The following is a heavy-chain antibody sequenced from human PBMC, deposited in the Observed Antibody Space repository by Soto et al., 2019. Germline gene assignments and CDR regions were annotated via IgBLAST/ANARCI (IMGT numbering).Heavy chain of an antibody. CDR2: IWYDGSNK. CDR1: GFSFSSYD. CDR3: SRGYSSSRDLGY. V-gene: IGHV3-33*01. D-gene: IGHD6-13*01. J-gene: IGHJ4*02. Sequence: QVQLVESGGGVVQPGTSLRLSCAASGFSFSSYDIHWVRQAPGKGLEWVAVIWYDGSNKYYADSVKGRFTISRDNSKNMLYLQMNSLRADDTAVYYCSRGYSSSRDLGYWGQGTLVTVSS.